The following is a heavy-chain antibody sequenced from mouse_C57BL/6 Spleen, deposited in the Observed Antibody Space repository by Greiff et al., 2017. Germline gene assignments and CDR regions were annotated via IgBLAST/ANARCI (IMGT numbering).Heavy chain of an antibody. Sequence: EVKLVESGEGLVKPGGSLKLSCAASGFTFSSYAMSWVRQTPEKRLEWVAYISSGGDYIYYADTVKGRFTISRDNARNTLYLQMSSLKSEDTAMYYCTRDGSNYFDYWGQGTTLTVSA. CDR1: GFTFSSYA. CDR2: ISSGGDYI. V-gene: IGHV5-9-1*02. J-gene: IGHJ2*01. CDR3: TRDGSNYFDY. D-gene: IGHD5-1*01.